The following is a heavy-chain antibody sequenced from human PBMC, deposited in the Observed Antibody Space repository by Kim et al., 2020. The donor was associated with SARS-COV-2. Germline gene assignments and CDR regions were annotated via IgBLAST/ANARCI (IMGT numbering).Heavy chain of an antibody. CDR3: ARHAIGESLNWFDP. V-gene: IGHV4-59*08. CDR1: GGSISYSY. Sequence: SETLSLTCTVSGGSISYSYRSWIRQPPGKGLEWIGYIYYSGSTKYNPSLKSRVTISVDTSKNQFSLKLSSVTAADTAVYYCARHAIGESLNWFDPWGQGT. J-gene: IGHJ5*02. CDR2: IYYSGST. D-gene: IGHD3-10*01.